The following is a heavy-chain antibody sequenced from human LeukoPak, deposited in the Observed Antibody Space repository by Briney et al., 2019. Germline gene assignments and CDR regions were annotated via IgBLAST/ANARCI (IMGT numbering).Heavy chain of an antibody. J-gene: IGHJ6*03. CDR3: AKDFNRFLERNPRNYYYYMDV. D-gene: IGHD3-3*01. CDR1: GFTFSSYA. Sequence: GGSLRLSCAASGFTFSSYAMSWVRQAPGKGLEWVSAISGSGGSTYYADSVKGRFTISRDNSKNTLYLQMNSLRAEDTAVYYCAKDFNRFLERNPRNYYYYMDVWGKGTTVTVSS. V-gene: IGHV3-23*01. CDR2: ISGSGGST.